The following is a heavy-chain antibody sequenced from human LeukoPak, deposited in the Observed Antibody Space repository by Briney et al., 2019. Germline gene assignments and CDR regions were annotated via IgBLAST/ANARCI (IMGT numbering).Heavy chain of an antibody. CDR2: INDSGST. CDR3: VREEEHYYYIDV. J-gene: IGHJ6*03. CDR1: GGSISSGDYY. Sequence: PSQTLSLTCTVSGGSISSGDYYWSWIRQPPGKGLEWIGEINDSGSTNYSPSLHSRVTISLDTSKNQFSLKLSSVTAADTAVYYCVREEEHYYYIDVWGKGTTVTVSS. V-gene: IGHV4-30-4*01.